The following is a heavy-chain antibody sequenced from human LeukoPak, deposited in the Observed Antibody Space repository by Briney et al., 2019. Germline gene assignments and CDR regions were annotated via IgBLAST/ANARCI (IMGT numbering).Heavy chain of an antibody. CDR1: GITFNSYC. CDR3: ARGLPPVMKYYFDY. V-gene: IGHV3-33*01. D-gene: IGHD4-11*01. J-gene: IGHJ4*02. Sequence: PGGAPRPPCSASGITFNSYCNHRGRQAPGQGPGGGAGMWYDGSNKYYADSVKGRFTISRDDSKNTLYLQMNSLRAEDTAMYYCARGLPPVMKYYFDYWGQGTLVTVSS. CDR2: MWYDGSNK.